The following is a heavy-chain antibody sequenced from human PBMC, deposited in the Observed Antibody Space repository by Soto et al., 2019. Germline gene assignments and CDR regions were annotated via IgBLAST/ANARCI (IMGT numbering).Heavy chain of an antibody. CDR3: ARLAKVRGVPTYGMDV. D-gene: IGHD3-10*01. CDR2: IDPSGSYT. Sequence: GESLKISCKGSGYNFATYWIGWVRQMPGKGLEWMGRIDPSGSYTNYSPSFQGHVTISADKSISTAYLQWSSLKASDTAMYYCARLAKVRGVPTYGMDVWGQGTTVTVSS. V-gene: IGHV5-10-1*01. J-gene: IGHJ6*02. CDR1: GYNFATYW.